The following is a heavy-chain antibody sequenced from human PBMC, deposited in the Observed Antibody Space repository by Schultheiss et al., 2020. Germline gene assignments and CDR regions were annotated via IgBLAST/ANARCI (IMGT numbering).Heavy chain of an antibody. CDR1: GFTFSSYA. D-gene: IGHD1-26*01. Sequence: GGSLRLSCAASGFTFSSYAMSWVRQAPGKGLEWVSAISGIGGSTYYADSVKGRFTISRDNSKNTLYLQMNSLRAEDTAVYYCAKDLKGGGRPLRGANYYYYYMDVWGKRTTVTVS. V-gene: IGHV3-23*01. CDR3: AKDLKGGGRPLRGANYYYYYMDV. J-gene: IGHJ6*03. CDR2: ISGIGGST.